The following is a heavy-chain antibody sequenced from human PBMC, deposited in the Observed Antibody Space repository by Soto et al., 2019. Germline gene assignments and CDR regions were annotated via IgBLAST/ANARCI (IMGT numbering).Heavy chain of an antibody. CDR2: ISNSGRIT. J-gene: IGHJ4*02. Sequence: QVHLEESGGGLVKTGGSLRLSCTASGFIFSDYYMSWIRHAPGKGLEWVSDISNSGRITHHADSVEGRFTISRDNAKDSLNLQMNSLRPEDSAIYYCARDHGGGGLTLEYWGQGTLVTVSS. CDR3: ARDHGGGGLTLEY. V-gene: IGHV3-11*01. D-gene: IGHD3-16*01. CDR1: GFIFSDYY.